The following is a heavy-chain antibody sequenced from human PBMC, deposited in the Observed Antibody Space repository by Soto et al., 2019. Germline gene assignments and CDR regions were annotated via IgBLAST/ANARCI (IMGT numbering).Heavy chain of an antibody. CDR1: GFTFSSYA. CDR2: ISGSGGST. D-gene: IGHD2-2*01. CDR3: ARSLGYCSSTSCYGVGLLDY. Sequence: DVQLLESGGCLVQPGGSLRLSCAASGFTFSSYAMSWVRQAPGKGLEWVSAISGSGGSTYYADSVKGRFTISRDNSKNTLYLQMNSLRAEDTAVYYCARSLGYCSSTSCYGVGLLDYWGQGTMVTVAS. J-gene: IGHJ4*02. V-gene: IGHV3-23*01.